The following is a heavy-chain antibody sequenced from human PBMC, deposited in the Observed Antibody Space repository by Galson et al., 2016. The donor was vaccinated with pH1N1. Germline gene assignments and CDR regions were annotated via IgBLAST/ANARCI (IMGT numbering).Heavy chain of an antibody. CDR2: MSGGGAGT. CDR3: TKGGSIAAPDEAFDI. CDR1: GFTFGNFA. Sequence: SLRLSCAASGFTFGNFAISWVRQSPGKGLEWVAIMSGGGAGTYSADSVKGRFTISRDNSKNTLYLQMHSLRAEDTAVYYCTKGGSIAAPDEAFDIWGQGTMVTVSS. D-gene: IGHD6-6*01. J-gene: IGHJ3*02. V-gene: IGHV3-23*01.